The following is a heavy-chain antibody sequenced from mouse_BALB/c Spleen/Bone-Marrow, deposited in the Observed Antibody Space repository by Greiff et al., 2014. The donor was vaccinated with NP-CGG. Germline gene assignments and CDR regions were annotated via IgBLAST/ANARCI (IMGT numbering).Heavy chain of an antibody. CDR1: GYTFTVYI. D-gene: IGHD3-2*02. J-gene: IGHJ3*01. CDR2: FYPGSGSI. Sequence: QVHVKQSGAELVKPGASVKLSCKASGYTFTVYIIHWVKQRSGQGLEWVGWFYPGSGSIKYNEKFKDKATLTADKSSSTVYMELSRLTSEDSAVYFCARHEDRLRAWFAYWGQGTLVTVSA. CDR3: ARHEDRLRAWFAY. V-gene: IGHV1-62-2*01.